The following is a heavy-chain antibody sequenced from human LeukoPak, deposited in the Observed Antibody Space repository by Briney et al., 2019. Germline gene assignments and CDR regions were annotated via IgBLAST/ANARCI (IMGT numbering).Heavy chain of an antibody. CDR1: GGSISSSSYY. V-gene: IGHV4-39*01. J-gene: IGHJ6*02. D-gene: IGHD3-10*01. Sequence: SETLSLTSTASGGSISSSSYYWGWIRQLPGKGLEWISNIYYSGISYYNPSLKSRVTISVDTSKNQFSLNLSSVTAADTAVYYCARTYGGYYYGMDVWGQGTTVTVSS. CDR3: ARTYGGYYYGMDV. CDR2: IYYSGIS.